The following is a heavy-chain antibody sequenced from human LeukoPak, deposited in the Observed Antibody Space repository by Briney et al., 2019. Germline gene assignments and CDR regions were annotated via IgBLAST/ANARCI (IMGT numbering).Heavy chain of an antibody. V-gene: IGHV5-51*01. CDR1: GYSFISYW. D-gene: IGHD2-15*01. J-gene: IGHJ6*02. CDR3: ARLPPGSYYYYGMDV. CDR2: IYPGDSDT. Sequence: GESLKISCQGSGYSFISYWIGWVRQMPGKGLEWMGIIYPGDSDTRYSPSFQGQVTISADKSISTAYLQWNSLKASDTAMYYCARLPPGSYYYYGMDVWGQGTTVTVSS.